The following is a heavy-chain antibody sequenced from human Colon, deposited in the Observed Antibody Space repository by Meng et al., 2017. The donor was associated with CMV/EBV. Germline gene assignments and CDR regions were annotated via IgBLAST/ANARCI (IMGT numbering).Heavy chain of an antibody. CDR2: MDPTTGRT. V-gene: IGHV1-2*02. CDR1: GYSFTGYY. J-gene: IGHJ1*01. Sequence: VQPVQSGAEVKKPGASVKVSCKASGYSFTGYYIHWVRQAPGQGLEWMGWMDPTTGRTDYAQKFQGTVTMTRDTSISTAYLELSRLTSDDTAVYYCASHSSYVWGSHHWGQGTLVTVSS. CDR3: ASHSSYVWGSHH. D-gene: IGHD3-16*01.